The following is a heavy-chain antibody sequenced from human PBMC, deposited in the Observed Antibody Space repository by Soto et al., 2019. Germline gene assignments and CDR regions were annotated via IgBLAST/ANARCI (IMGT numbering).Heavy chain of an antibody. V-gene: IGHV3-30-3*01. D-gene: IGHD2-2*01. CDR2: ISYDGSNK. CDR1: GFPFSSYA. J-gene: IGHJ5*02. Sequence: GGSLRLSCAASGFPFSSYAMHWVRQAPGKGLEWVAVISYDGSNKYYADSVKGRFTISRDNSKNTLYLQMNSLRAEDTAVYYCARVEVVPAVLWWFDPWGHGTLVTVSS. CDR3: ARVEVVPAVLWWFDP.